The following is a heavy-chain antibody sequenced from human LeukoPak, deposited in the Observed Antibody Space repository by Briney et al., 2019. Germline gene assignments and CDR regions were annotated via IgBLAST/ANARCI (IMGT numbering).Heavy chain of an antibody. Sequence: GASVKVSCKASGYTFTGCYMHWVRQAPGQGLEWMGRINPNSGGTNYAQQFQGRVTMTRDTSISTAYMELSRLRSDDTAVYYCARDAAVAVTRVGFDYWGQGTLVTVSS. CDR1: GYTFTGCY. D-gene: IGHD6-19*01. CDR3: ARDAAVAVTRVGFDY. CDR2: INPNSGGT. V-gene: IGHV1-2*06. J-gene: IGHJ4*02.